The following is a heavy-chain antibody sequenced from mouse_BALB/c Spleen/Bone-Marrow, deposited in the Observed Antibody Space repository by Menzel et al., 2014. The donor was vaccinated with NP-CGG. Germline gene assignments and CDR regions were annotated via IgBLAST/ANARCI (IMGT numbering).Heavy chain of an antibody. CDR2: IYPSDSYT. CDR1: GYTFTSYW. Sequence: QVQLKQSGAELVRPGASVKLSCKASGYTFTSYWINWVKQRPGQGLEWIGNIYPSDSYTNYNQKFKDKATLTVDISSSTAYMQLSSPTSEDSAVYYCTRSGGYYFDYWGQGTTLTVSS. CDR3: TRSGGYYFDY. V-gene: IGHV1-69*02. J-gene: IGHJ2*01.